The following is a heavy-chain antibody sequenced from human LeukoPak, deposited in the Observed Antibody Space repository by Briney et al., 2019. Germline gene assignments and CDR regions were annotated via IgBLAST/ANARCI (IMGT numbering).Heavy chain of an antibody. V-gene: IGHV4-34*01. Sequence: PSETLSLTCAVYGGSFSGYYWSWIRQPPGKGLEWIGEINHSGSTNYNPSLKSRVTISVDTSKNQFSLKLSSVTGADTAVYYCARGPLYYDFWSGYYTHYMDVWGKGTTVTVSS. J-gene: IGHJ6*03. CDR2: INHSGST. CDR1: GGSFSGYY. CDR3: ARGPLYYDFWSGYYTHYMDV. D-gene: IGHD3-3*01.